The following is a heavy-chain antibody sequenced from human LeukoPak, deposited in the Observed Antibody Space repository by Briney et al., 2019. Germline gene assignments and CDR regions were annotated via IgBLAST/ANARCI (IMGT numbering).Heavy chain of an antibody. J-gene: IGHJ6*03. CDR3: ARDRGDRNYDFWSGYRYYYYYYMDV. CDR2: IYTSGST. CDR1: GGSISSYY. D-gene: IGHD3-3*01. Sequence: SETLSLTCTVSGGSISSYYWSWIRQPAGKGPEWIGRIYTSGSTNYNPSLKSRVTMSVDTSKNQFSLKLSSVTAADTAVYYCARDRGDRNYDFWSGYRYYYYYYMDVWGKGTTVTVSS. V-gene: IGHV4-4*07.